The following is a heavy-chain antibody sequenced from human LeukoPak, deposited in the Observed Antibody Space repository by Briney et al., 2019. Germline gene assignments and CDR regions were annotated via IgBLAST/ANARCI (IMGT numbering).Heavy chain of an antibody. CDR2: ISGSGGTT. J-gene: IGHJ3*02. V-gene: IGHV3-23*01. CDR1: GFTFSAYA. CDR3: AKDYYYVSSGYYYGDAFDI. Sequence: GGSLRLSCAASGFTFSAYAMAWVRQAPGKGLEWVSTISGSGGTTYSADSVKGRFTISRDNSKNILYLQVNSLRAGDTAVYYCAKDYYYVSSGYYYGDAFDIWGQGTMVTVSS. D-gene: IGHD3-22*01.